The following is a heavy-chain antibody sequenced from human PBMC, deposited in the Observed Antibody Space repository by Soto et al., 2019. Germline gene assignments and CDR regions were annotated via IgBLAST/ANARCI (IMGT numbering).Heavy chain of an antibody. CDR2: ISAYNGNT. Sequence: QVQLVQSGAEVKKPGASVKVSCKASGYTFASYAISWMRQAPGQGPEWMGWISAYNGNTNNTQKLQGRVTITTDTSTSTAYMELRCRRSDDTAVYYCARNPQPPDYWGQGTLVNVSS. J-gene: IGHJ4*02. V-gene: IGHV1-18*01. CDR3: ARNPQPPDY. CDR1: GYTFASYA.